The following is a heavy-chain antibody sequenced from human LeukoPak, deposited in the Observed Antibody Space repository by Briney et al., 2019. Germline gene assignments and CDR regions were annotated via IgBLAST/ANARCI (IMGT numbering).Heavy chain of an antibody. CDR2: INSDGSST. CDR1: GFTFSSYW. V-gene: IGHV3-74*01. D-gene: IGHD2-2*01. CDR3: ARGKMRYCSSTSCLKEPDY. J-gene: IGHJ4*02. Sequence: HSGGSLRLSCAASGFTFSSYWMHWVRQAPGKGLVWVSRINSDGSSTSYADSVKGRFTISRDNAKNTLYLQMNSLRAEDTAVYYCARGKMRYCSSTSCLKEPDYWGQGTLVTVSS.